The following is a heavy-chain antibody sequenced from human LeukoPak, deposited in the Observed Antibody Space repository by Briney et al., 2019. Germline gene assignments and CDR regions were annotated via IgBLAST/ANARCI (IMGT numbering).Heavy chain of an antibody. D-gene: IGHD6-19*01. J-gene: IGHJ4*02. CDR2: IDPSDSYT. CDR3: ARRDRSGWSFDY. Sequence: GESLKISCKGSGYSFTSYWISWVRQMPGKGPEWMGRIDPSDSYTNYSPSFQGHVTISADKSISTAYLQWSSLKASNTAMYYCARRDRSGWSFDYWGQGTLVTVSS. CDR1: GYSFTSYW. V-gene: IGHV5-10-1*01.